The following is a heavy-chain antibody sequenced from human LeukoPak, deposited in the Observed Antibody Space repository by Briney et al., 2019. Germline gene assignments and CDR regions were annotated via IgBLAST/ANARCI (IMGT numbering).Heavy chain of an antibody. V-gene: IGHV4-34*01. CDR2: INHSGST. CDR1: GGSFSGYY. J-gene: IGHJ4*02. CDR3: ARVDRRYYDFWSGYYGY. Sequence: SETLSLTCAVYGGSFSGYYWSWIRQPPGKGLEWIGEINHSGSTNYNPSLKSRVTISVDTSKNQFSLKLSSVTAADTAVYYCARVDRRYYDFWSGYYGYWGQGTLVTVSS. D-gene: IGHD3-3*01.